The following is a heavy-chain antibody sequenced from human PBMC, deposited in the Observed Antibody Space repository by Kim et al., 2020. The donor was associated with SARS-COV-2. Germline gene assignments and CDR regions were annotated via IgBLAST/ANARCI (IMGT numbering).Heavy chain of an antibody. J-gene: IGHJ4*02. D-gene: IGHD3-3*01. CDR3: ATAPAVFGVVIPDY. CDR1: GYTLIELS. CDR2: FDPEDGET. V-gene: IGHV1-24*01. Sequence: ASVKVSCKVSGYTLIELSMHWVRQAPGKGLEWMGGFDPEDGETIYAQKFQGRVTMTEDTSTDTAYMELSSLRSEDTAVYYCATAPAVFGVVIPDYWGQGTLVTVSS.